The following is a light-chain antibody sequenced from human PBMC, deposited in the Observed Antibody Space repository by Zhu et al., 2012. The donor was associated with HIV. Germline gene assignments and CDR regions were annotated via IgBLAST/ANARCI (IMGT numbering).Light chain of an antibody. V-gene: IGKV1-9*01. J-gene: IGKJ2*01. CDR3: QQYYTPSYT. CDR1: QGISNH. Sequence: DIQLTQSPSFLSASVGDRVTITCRASQGISNHLAWYHQKPGKAPKLLIYGASVLQSGVPSRFSGSGSGTEFTLTISSLQPDDFATYSCQQYYTPSYTFGQGRNCRSN. CDR2: GAS.